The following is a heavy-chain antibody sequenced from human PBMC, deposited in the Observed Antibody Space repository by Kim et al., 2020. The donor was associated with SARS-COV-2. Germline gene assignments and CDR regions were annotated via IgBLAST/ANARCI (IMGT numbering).Heavy chain of an antibody. CDR3: ARASSSSWYRANPGFDY. J-gene: IGHJ4*02. V-gene: IGHV3-21*01. D-gene: IGHD6-13*01. Sequence: VKGRFTISRDNAKNSLYLQMNSLRAEDTAVYYCARASSSSWYRANPGFDYWDQGTLVTVSS.